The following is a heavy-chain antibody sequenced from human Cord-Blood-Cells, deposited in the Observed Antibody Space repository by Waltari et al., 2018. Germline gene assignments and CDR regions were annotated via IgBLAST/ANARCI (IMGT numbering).Heavy chain of an antibody. CDR2: INPNSGAT. V-gene: IGHV1-2*04. CDR1: GYTFTGYY. CDR3: AREGSGSYYDAFDI. D-gene: IGHD1-26*01. Sequence: QVQLVQSGAEVKKPGASVKVSCKASGYTFTGYYMHWVRQAPGQGLEWMGWINPNSGATNYAQKSQGWVTMTRDASISTAYMELGRLRSDDTAVYYCAREGSGSYYDAFDIWGQGTMVTVSS. J-gene: IGHJ3*02.